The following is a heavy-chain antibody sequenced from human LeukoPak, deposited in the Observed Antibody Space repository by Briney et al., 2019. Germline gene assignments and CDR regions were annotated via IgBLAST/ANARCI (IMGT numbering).Heavy chain of an antibody. CDR3: ARAQFGYCSSTSCYMGYYYYYGMDV. V-gene: IGHV3-21*01. J-gene: IGHJ6*02. CDR1: GFTFSSYS. Sequence: GGSLRLSCAASGFTFSSYSMNWIRQAPGKGLEWVSSISSSSSYIYYADSVKGRFTISRDNAKNSLYLQMNSLRAEDTAVYYCARAQFGYCSSTSCYMGYYYYYGMDVWGQGTTVTVS. CDR2: ISSSSSYI. D-gene: IGHD2-2*01.